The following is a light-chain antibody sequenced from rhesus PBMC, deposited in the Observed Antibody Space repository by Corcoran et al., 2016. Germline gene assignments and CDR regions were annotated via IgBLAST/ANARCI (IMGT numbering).Light chain of an antibody. CDR2: KAS. CDR1: ENVNNY. J-gene: IGKJ4*01. CDR3: QHAYVTPLT. V-gene: IGKV1-74*01. Sequence: DIQMTQSPSSLSASVGDRVTITCRASENVNNYLNWYQQKPGKAPNHLIYKASTLQTGVPSRLSGSGSGTEYTFTIRILQPEDVGTYYCQHAYVTPLTFGRGTKVEIK.